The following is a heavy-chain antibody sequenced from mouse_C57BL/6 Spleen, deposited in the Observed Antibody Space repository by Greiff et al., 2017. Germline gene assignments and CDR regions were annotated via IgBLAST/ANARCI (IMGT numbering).Heavy chain of an antibody. J-gene: IGHJ4*01. CDR1: GYTFTDYY. D-gene: IGHD1-1*01. V-gene: IGHV1-26*01. Sequence: VQLQQSGPELVKPGASVKISCKASGYTFTDYYMNWVKQSHGKSLEWIGDINPNNGGTSYNQKFKGKATLTVDKSSSTAYMELRSLTSEDSAVYYCARRSITTVVANYARDYWGQGTSVTVSS. CDR2: INPNNGGT. CDR3: ARRSITTVVANYARDY.